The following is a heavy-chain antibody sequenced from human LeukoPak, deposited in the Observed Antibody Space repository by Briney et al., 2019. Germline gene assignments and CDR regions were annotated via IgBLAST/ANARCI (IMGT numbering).Heavy chain of an antibody. CDR3: ARGRFVTGLDY. Sequence: SETLSLTCTVSGYSISSGYYWGWIRQPPGKGLEWIGSIYHSGSTYYNPSLKSRVTISVDTSKNQFSLKLSSVTAADTAVYYCARGRFVTGLDYWGQGTLVTVSS. J-gene: IGHJ4*02. D-gene: IGHD2-21*02. CDR2: IYHSGST. CDR1: GYSISSGYY. V-gene: IGHV4-38-2*02.